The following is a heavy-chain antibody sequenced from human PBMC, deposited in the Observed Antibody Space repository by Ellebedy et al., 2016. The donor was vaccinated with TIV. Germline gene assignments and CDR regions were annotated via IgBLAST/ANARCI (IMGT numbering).Heavy chain of an antibody. J-gene: IGHJ4*02. D-gene: IGHD2-2*01. CDR3: ARDASLGYCSKTSCVYFDY. CDR2: IWYDGGNK. CDR1: GFTFSNYG. Sequence: GGSLRLSXAASGFTFSNYGMHWVRQAPGKGLEWVAVIWYDGGNKYYADSVEGRFTISRDNSKNTLYLQMNSLRADDTAVYYCARDASLGYCSKTSCVYFDYWGQGTLVIVSS. V-gene: IGHV3-33*01.